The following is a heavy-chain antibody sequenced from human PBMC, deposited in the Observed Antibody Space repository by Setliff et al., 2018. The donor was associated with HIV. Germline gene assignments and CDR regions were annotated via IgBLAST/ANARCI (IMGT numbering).Heavy chain of an antibody. J-gene: IGHJ4*02. Sequence: PSETLSLTCTVSGDSVSSRSYYWSWIRQPPGKGLEWIGYIYYSGSTNYNPSLKSRVTISVDTSKNHFSLKMRSVTAADTAVYYCAQLGMVDDFDYWGRGTLVTVSS. D-gene: IGHD1-1*01. CDR1: GDSVSSRSYY. CDR2: IYYSGST. V-gene: IGHV4-61*03. CDR3: AQLGMVDDFDY.